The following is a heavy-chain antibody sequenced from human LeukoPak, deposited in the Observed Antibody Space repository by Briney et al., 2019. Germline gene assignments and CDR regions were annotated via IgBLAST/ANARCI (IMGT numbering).Heavy chain of an antibody. CDR2: INPSDGTT. Sequence: ASVKVSCKASGYTFTSYYIHWVRQAPGQGLEWMGIINPSDGTTTYAQKFQGRVTMTRDTSTSTVYMELSSLRSEDTAVYYCARVFAAGVWFDYWGQGTLVTVPS. D-gene: IGHD2-8*01. V-gene: IGHV1-46*01. CDR3: ARVFAAGVWFDY. J-gene: IGHJ4*02. CDR1: GYTFTSYY.